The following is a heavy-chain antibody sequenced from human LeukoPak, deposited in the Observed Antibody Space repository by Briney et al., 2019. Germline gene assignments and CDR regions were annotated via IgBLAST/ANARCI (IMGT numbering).Heavy chain of an antibody. Sequence: SEILSLTCAVYGGSFSGYYWSWIRQPPGKGLEWIGEINHSGSTNYNPSLKSRVTISVDTSKNQFSLKLSSVTAADTAVYYCARGIAAAGTVFDYWGQGTLVTVSS. D-gene: IGHD6-13*01. V-gene: IGHV4-34*01. CDR3: ARGIAAAGTVFDY. CDR1: GGSFSGYY. CDR2: INHSGST. J-gene: IGHJ4*02.